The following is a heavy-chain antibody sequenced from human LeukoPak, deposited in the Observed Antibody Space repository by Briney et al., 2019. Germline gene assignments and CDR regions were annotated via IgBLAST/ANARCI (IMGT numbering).Heavy chain of an antibody. CDR3: AKRGPFGFDP. CDR1: GGSIRSYY. J-gene: IGHJ5*02. D-gene: IGHD3-16*01. V-gene: IGHV4-59*01. CDR2: IYYSGST. Sequence: SETLSLTCTVSGGSIRSYYWSWIRQPPGKGLEWIGYIYYSGSTNYNPSLKSRVTISVDTSKNQFSLKLTSVTAADTAVYYCAKRGPFGFDPWGQGTLVTVSS.